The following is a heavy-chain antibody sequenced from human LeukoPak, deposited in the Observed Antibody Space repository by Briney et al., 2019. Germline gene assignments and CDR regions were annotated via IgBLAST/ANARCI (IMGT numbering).Heavy chain of an antibody. CDR1: GYTFTSYD. V-gene: IGHV1-8*01. D-gene: IGHD6-25*01. Sequence: ASVKVSCKASGYTFTSYDINWVRQATGQGLEWMGWMNPNSGNTGYAQKFQGRATMTKNTSISTAYMELSSLRSEDTAVYYCARGFSAGSGWTGVSYGMDVWGQGTTVTVSS. J-gene: IGHJ6*02. CDR3: ARGFSAGSGWTGVSYGMDV. CDR2: MNPNSGNT.